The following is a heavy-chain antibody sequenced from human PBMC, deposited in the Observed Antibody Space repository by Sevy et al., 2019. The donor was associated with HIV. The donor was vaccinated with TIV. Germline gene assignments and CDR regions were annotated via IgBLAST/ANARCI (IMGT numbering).Heavy chain of an antibody. Sequence: GGSLRLSCAASGFTFSNYAMSWVRQTPGKGLEGVSAISGSAHRTYYTDSVKGRFTTSRDNSKNMLFLQMNSLGAEDTAVYYCVKEVSEYSYSDYWGQGTLVTVSS. CDR3: VKEVSEYSYSDY. J-gene: IGHJ4*02. CDR2: ISGSAHRT. CDR1: GFTFSNYA. D-gene: IGHD5-18*01. V-gene: IGHV3-23*01.